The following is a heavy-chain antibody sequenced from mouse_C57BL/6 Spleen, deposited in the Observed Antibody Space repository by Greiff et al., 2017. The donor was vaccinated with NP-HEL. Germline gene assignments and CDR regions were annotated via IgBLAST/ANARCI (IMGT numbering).Heavy chain of an antibody. D-gene: IGHD2-4*01. CDR1: GYTFTSYW. CDR2: IHPNSGST. J-gene: IGHJ3*01. CDR3: ARYDDYDGAWFAY. V-gene: IGHV1-64*01. Sequence: QVQLQQPGAELVKPGASVKLSCKASGYTFTSYWMHWVKQRPGQGLEWIGMIHPNSGSTNYNEKFKSKATLTVDKSSSTAYMQLSSLTSEDSAVYYCARYDDYDGAWFAYWGQGTLVTVSA.